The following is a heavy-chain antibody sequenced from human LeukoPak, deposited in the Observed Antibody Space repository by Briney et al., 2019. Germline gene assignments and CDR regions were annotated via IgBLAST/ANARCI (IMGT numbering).Heavy chain of an antibody. V-gene: IGHV1-69*13. D-gene: IGHD3-9*01. CDR2: IIPIFGTA. CDR1: GGTFSSYA. Sequence: ASVKVSCKASGGTFSSYAISWVRQAPGQGLEWMGGIIPIFGTANYAQKFQGRVTITADESKNSLYLQMNSLRAEDTAVYYCAREADYYDILTGYSKGIDYWGQGTLVTVSS. CDR3: AREADYYDILTGYSKGIDY. J-gene: IGHJ4*02.